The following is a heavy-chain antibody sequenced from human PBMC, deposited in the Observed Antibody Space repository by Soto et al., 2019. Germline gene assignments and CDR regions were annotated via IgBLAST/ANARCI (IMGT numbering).Heavy chain of an antibody. CDR3: ARDSYCSGGRCYSGYYYYYGMDV. CDR2: ISAYNGNT. V-gene: IGHV1-18*01. Sequence: QVQLVQSGAEVKKPGASVKVSCKASGYTFTSYGISWVRQAPGQGLEWMGWISAYNGNTNYAQKLQGRVTITTDTSTSTAYMELRSLRSDDTAVYYCARDSYCSGGRCYSGYYYYYGMDVWGQGTTVTVSS. D-gene: IGHD2-15*01. CDR1: GYTFTSYG. J-gene: IGHJ6*02.